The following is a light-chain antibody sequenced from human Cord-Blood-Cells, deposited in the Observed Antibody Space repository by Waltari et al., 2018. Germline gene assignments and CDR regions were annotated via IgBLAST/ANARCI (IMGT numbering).Light chain of an antibody. V-gene: IGLV2-23*01. CDR1: SSDVGSYNL. CDR2: EGS. Sequence: QSALTQPASVSGSPGQSITISCTGTSSDVGSYNLVSWYQQHPGKAPKLMIYEGSKRPSGVSNRFSGSKSVSTSSLTISGLQADDEADYYCCSYAGSSTSVFGGGTMLTVL. CDR3: CSYAGSSTSV. J-gene: IGLJ3*02.